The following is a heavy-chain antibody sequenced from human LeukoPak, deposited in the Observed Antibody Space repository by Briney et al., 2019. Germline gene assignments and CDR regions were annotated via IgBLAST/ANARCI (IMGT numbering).Heavy chain of an antibody. CDR1: GFTFSDHY. CDR2: IKHKADSYTT. J-gene: IGHJ4*02. CDR3: AREYCSGGSCYFFDY. V-gene: IGHV3-72*01. D-gene: IGHD2-15*01. Sequence: GGSLRLSCAASGFTFSDHYMDWVRQAPGKGLEWVGRIKHKADSYTTEYAASVKGRFTISRDDSNNSLYLQMNSLKTEDTAVYYCAREYCSGGSCYFFDYWGQGTLVTVSS.